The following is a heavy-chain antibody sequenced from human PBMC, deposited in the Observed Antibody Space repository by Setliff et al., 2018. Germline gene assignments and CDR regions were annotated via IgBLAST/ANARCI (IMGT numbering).Heavy chain of an antibody. CDR3: TKEYVVISFVANTHSHYGMDV. CDR1: GYSISSGFS. CDR2: ILFSGDT. D-gene: IGHD2-21*01. J-gene: IGHJ6*02. Sequence: SETLSLTCAVSGYSISSGFSWVWIRQSPGKGLEWIGRILFSGDTYYDPSLNSRVTISADTSKNLVSLKLHSVTAADTAVYYCTKEYVVISFVANTHSHYGMDVWGQGTTVTVSS. V-gene: IGHV4-38-2*02.